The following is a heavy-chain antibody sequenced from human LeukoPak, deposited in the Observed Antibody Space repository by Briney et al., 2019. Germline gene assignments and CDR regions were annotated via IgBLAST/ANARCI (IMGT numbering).Heavy chain of an antibody. J-gene: IGHJ4*02. D-gene: IGHD3-10*01. V-gene: IGHV4-34*01. CDR2: INHSGST. CDR1: GGSFSGYY. Sequence: PSETLSLTCAVYGGSFSGYYGSWIRQPPGKGLEWIREINHSGSTNYNPSLKSRVTISVDTSKNQFSLKLSSVTAADTAVYYCARGRLGDNGSFDYWGQGNLVTVSS. CDR3: ARGRLGDNGSFDY.